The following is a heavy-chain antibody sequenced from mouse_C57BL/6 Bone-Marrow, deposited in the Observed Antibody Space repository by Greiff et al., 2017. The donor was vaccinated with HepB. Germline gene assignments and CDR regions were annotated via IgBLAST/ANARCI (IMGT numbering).Heavy chain of an antibody. V-gene: IGHV14-4*01. CDR3: TTNWDGSFAY. Sequence: EVKLQESGAELVRPGASVKLSCTASGFNIKDDYMHWVKQRPEQGLEWIGWIDPENGDTEYASKFQGKATITADTSSNTAYLQLSSLTSEDTAVYYCTTNWDGSFAYWGQGTLVTVSA. CDR2: IDPENGDT. CDR1: GFNIKDDY. J-gene: IGHJ3*01. D-gene: IGHD4-1*01.